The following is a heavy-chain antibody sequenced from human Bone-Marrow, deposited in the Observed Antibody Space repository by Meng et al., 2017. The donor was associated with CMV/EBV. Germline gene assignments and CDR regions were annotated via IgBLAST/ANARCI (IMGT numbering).Heavy chain of an antibody. V-gene: IGHV3-15*01. CDR3: TTEEITPYYFDY. CDR2: IKSKTDGGTT. Sequence: GESLKISCAASGFTFSNAWMSWVRQAPGKGLEWVGRIKSKTDGGTTDYAAPVKGRFTISRDDSKNTLYLQMNSLKTEDTAVYYCTTEEITPYYFDYWGQGTLVTVSS. D-gene: IGHD5-24*01. CDR1: GFTFSNAW. J-gene: IGHJ4*02.